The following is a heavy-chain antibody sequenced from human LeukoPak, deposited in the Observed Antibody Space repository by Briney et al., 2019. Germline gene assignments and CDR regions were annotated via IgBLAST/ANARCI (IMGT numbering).Heavy chain of an antibody. D-gene: IGHD1-1*01. J-gene: IGHJ6*03. Sequence: PGGSLRLSCAASGFTFSSYAMHWVRQAPGKGLEWVAVISYDGSNKYYADSVKGRFTISRDNSKNTLYLQMNSLRAEDTAVYYCARDSLGPTGGAHYYYMDVWGKGTTVTVSS. CDR2: ISYDGSNK. CDR1: GFTFSSYA. CDR3: ARDSLGPTGGAHYYYMDV. V-gene: IGHV3-30*07.